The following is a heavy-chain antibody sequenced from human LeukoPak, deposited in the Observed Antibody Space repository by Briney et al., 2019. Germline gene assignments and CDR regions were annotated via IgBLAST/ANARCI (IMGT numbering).Heavy chain of an antibody. CDR2: IYSDGST. CDR1: GFTVSSNY. V-gene: IGHV3-66*01. D-gene: IGHD2-15*01. J-gene: IGHJ4*02. CDR3: VRSMVGTANYWFDY. Sequence: GGSLRLSCVVSGFTVSSNYMSWVRQAPGKGLQWVSIIYSDGSTYYAASVRGRFTSSRDKSKNTLYLQMSSLRAEDTAVYYCVRSMVGTANYWFDYWGQGSLVTVSS.